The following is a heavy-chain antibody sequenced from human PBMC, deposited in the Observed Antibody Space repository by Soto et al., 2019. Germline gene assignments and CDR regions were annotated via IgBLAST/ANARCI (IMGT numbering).Heavy chain of an antibody. Sequence: QVQLVQSGAEVQKPGASVRVSCKPSGYTFSDYGISWVRQAPGQGLEWMGWVNIYRGTTNYAQKFQGRVTMTTDTSTTTAYLDLTSLTSDDTAVYYCARERVGYSYGDSWGQGTLVTVSS. CDR3: ARERVGYSYGDS. V-gene: IGHV1-18*01. CDR1: GYTFSDYG. CDR2: VNIYRGTT. J-gene: IGHJ4*02. D-gene: IGHD5-18*01.